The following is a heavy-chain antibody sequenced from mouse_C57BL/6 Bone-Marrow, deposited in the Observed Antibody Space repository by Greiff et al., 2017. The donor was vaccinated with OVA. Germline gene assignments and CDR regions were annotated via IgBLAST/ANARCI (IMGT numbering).Heavy chain of an antibody. CDR3: AEDYYGSSPHWYFDV. Sequence: QVQLQQPGAELVKPGASVKLSCKASGYTFTSYWMHWVKQRPGQGLEWIGMIHPNSGSTNYNEKFKSKATLTVDKSSSTAYMQLGSLTSEDSAVYYCAEDYYGSSPHWYFDVWGTGTTVTVSS. V-gene: IGHV1-64*01. D-gene: IGHD1-1*01. CDR1: GYTFTSYW. CDR2: IHPNSGST. J-gene: IGHJ1*03.